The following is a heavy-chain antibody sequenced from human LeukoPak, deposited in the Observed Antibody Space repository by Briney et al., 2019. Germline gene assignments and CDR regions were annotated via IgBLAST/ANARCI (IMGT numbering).Heavy chain of an antibody. J-gene: IGHJ4*02. CDR2: INPNSGGT. CDR3: ARGYGGNSGVPYDY. Sequence: ASVKVSCKASGYTFTGYYMHWVRQAPGQGLEWMGWINPNSGGTNYAQKFQGRVTMTRDTSISTAYVELSRLRSDDTAVYYCARGYGGNSGVPYDYWGQGTLVTVSS. V-gene: IGHV1-2*02. D-gene: IGHD4-23*01. CDR1: GYTFTGYY.